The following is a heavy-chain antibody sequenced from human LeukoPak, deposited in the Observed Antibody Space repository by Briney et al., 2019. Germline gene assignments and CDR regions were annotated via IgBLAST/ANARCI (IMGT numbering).Heavy chain of an antibody. CDR1: GVPFSGYY. CDR3: ARDLKSGSYWGDYYYYGMDV. D-gene: IGHD1-26*01. V-gene: IGHV4-34*01. CDR2: INHSGST. J-gene: IGHJ6*02. Sequence: SETLSLTCAVYGVPFSGYYWSWIRQPPGKGLEWIGEINHSGSTNYNPSLKSRVTISVDTSKNQFSLKLSSVTAADTAVYYCARDLKSGSYWGDYYYYGMDVWGQGTTVTVSS.